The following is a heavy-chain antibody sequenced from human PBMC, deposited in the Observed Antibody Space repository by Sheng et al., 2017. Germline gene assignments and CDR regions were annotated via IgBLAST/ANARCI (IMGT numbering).Heavy chain of an antibody. V-gene: IGHV4-34*01. D-gene: IGHD4-17*01. CDR2: INHSGST. CDR3: AGTPTRLRWYNWFDP. CDR1: GGSFSGYY. Sequence: QVQLQQWGAGLLKPSETLSLTCAVYGGSFSGYYWSWIRQPPGKGLEWIGEINHSGSTNYNPSLKSRVTISVDTSKNQFSLKLSSVTAADTAVYYCAGTPTRLRWYNWFDPWGQGTLVTVSS. J-gene: IGHJ5*02.